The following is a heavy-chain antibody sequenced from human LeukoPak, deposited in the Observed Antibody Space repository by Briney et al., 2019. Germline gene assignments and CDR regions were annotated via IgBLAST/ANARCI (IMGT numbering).Heavy chain of an antibody. CDR3: ARVSYGGNSEGI. V-gene: IGHV4-59*01. CDR2: VHYSVGT. CDR1: GGSISTYY. J-gene: IGHJ4*02. Sequence: PSETLSLTCTVSGGSISTYYWGWIRQPPGRGLEWIGYVHYSVGTNYNPSLKSRLTISLDTSNNRFSLNLTSVTAADTAVYYCARVSYGGNSEGIWGQGTLVTVSS. D-gene: IGHD4-23*01.